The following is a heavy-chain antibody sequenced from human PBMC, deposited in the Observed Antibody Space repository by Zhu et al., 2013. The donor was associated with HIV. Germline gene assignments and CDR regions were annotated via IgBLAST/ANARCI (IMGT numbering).Heavy chain of an antibody. D-gene: IGHD6-19*01. CDR3: ARDRRGGAVAGTPFPSVWGMDV. Sequence: QVQLVQSGAEVKKPGASVKVSCKASGYTFTGYYMHWVRQAPGQGPEWMGIINPSGGRTSNAQKFQDRVTMTRDTSTSTVYMELSSLRSEDTAVYYCARDRRGGAVAGTPFPSVWGMDVWGQGTTVTVSS. CDR1: GYTFTGYY. J-gene: IGHJ6*02. V-gene: IGHV1-46*01. CDR2: INPSGGRT.